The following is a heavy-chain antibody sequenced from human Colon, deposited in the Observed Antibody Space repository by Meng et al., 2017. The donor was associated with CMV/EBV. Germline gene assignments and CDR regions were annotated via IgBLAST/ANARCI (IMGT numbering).Heavy chain of an antibody. CDR1: GFSLTTSGMR. J-gene: IGHJ4*02. V-gene: IGHV2-70D*14. CDR2: IDWDDDK. Sequence: SGPTLVKPTQTLTLTCTLSGFSLTTSGMRVSWIRQPPGKALEWLARIDWDDDKFYSTSLKTRLTISKDTSKNQVVLTMTNMDPVDTATYYCARIASGTFHFDYWGQGTLVTVSS. D-gene: IGHD1-26*01. CDR3: ARIASGTFHFDY.